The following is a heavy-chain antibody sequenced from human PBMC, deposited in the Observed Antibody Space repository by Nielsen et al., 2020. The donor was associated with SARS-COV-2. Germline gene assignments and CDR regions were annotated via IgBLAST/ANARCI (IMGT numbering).Heavy chain of an antibody. V-gene: IGHV3-30-3*01. Sequence: GESLKISCAASGFTFSSYAMHWVRQAPGKGLEWVAVISYDGSNKYYADSVKGRFTISRDNSKNTLYLQMNSLRAGDTAVYYCARSLTLIGGYYGMDVWGQGTTVTVSS. D-gene: IGHD7-27*01. J-gene: IGHJ6*02. CDR2: ISYDGSNK. CDR1: GFTFSSYA. CDR3: ARSLTLIGGYYGMDV.